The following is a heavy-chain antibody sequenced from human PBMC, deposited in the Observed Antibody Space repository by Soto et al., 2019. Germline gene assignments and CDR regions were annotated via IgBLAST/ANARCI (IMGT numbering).Heavy chain of an antibody. J-gene: IGHJ5*02. Sequence: QVQLVQSGAEVKKPGASVKVSCKASGYTFTGYYMHWVRQAPGQGLEWMGWINPNSGGTDYAQKFQGRVTMTRDTSISTAYMELSRLRSDDTAVYYCAGGVLSGSYYNWFAPWGQGTPVTVSS. V-gene: IGHV1-2*02. CDR3: AGGVLSGSYYNWFAP. CDR2: INPNSGGT. D-gene: IGHD1-26*01. CDR1: GYTFTGYY.